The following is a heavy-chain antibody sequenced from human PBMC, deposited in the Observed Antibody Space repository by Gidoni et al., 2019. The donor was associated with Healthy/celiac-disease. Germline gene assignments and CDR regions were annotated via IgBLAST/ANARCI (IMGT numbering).Heavy chain of an antibody. D-gene: IGHD3-16*02. J-gene: IGHJ5*02. CDR3: AKDGVPYDYVWGSYRTHGFDP. CDR2: ISGSGGST. CDR1: GFTFSSYA. Sequence: EVQLLESGGGLVQPGGSLRLSCAASGFTFSSYAMSGVRQAPGKGLEWVSSISGSGGSTYYADSVKGRFTISRDNSKNTLYLQMNSLRAEDTAVYYCAKDGVPYDYVWGSYRTHGFDPWGQGTLVTVSS. V-gene: IGHV3-23*01.